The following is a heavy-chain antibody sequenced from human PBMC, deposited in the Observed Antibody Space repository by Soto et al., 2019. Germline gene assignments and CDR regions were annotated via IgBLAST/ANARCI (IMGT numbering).Heavy chain of an antibody. V-gene: IGHV4-4*07. CDR2: VYSSGST. CDR1: PDSINSYY. D-gene: IGHD2-2*01. Sequence: LSLTCTVSPDSINSYYWSWIRQPAGKGLEWIGRVYSSGSTNYNPSLKSRVTMSVDTSKNQFSLNLKSVTAADTAVYYCARDIVVVPAVPLDYYYGLDVWGQGTSVTVSS. CDR3: ARDIVVVPAVPLDYYYGLDV. J-gene: IGHJ6*02.